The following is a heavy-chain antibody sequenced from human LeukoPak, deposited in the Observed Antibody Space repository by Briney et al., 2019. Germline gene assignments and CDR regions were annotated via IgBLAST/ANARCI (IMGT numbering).Heavy chain of an antibody. J-gene: IGHJ3*02. V-gene: IGHV1-2*04. CDR3: ARMGGYSGSCLDAFDI. CDR2: INPNSGGT. CDR1: GYTFTGYY. D-gene: IGHD1-26*01. Sequence: ASVKVSCKASGYTFTGYYMHWVRQAPGQGLEWMGWINPNSGGTNYAQKFQGWVTMTRDTSISTAYMELSRLRSDDTAVYYCARMGGYSGSCLDAFDIWGQGTMVTVSS.